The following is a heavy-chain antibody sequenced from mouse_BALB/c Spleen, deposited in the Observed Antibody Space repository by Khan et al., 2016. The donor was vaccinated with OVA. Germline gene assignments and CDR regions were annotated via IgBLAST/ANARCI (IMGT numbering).Heavy chain of an antibody. J-gene: IGHJ3*01. Sequence: QVQLQQSGAELARPGASVKLSCKASGYTFTDYYINWVKQRTGQGLEWIGEIYPGSGNTYYNEKFKGKATLTADKYSSTAYMPLRSLTSEDSAVFFGERRNYFGYTVAYWGQGTLVTVSA. CDR3: ERRNYFGYTVAY. CDR1: GYTFTDYY. V-gene: IGHV1-77*01. CDR2: IYPGSGNT. D-gene: IGHD1-2*01.